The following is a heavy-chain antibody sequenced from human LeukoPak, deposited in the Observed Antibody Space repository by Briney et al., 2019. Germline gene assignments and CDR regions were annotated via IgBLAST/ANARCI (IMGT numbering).Heavy chain of an antibody. CDR3: ASDRSESAFDI. V-gene: IGHV4-4*07. CDR2: IYTSGST. CDR1: GGSISSYY. J-gene: IGHJ3*02. Sequence: PSETLTLTCTVSGGSISSYYWSWIRQPAGKGLEWIGRIYTSGSTNYNPSLKSRVTMSVDTSKNQFSLKLSSVTAADTAVYYCASDRSESAFDIWGQGPMVTVSS.